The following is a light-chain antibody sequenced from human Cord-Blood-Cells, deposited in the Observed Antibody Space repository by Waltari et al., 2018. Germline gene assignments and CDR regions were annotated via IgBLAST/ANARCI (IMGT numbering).Light chain of an antibody. CDR3: CSYAGSSTYV. Sequence: QSALTQPASVSGSPGQSITISCTGTSSDVGSYNLVSWYQQHPGKAPKLMIYEVSKRPSGVSKRVSGSKSGNTAALTISVLQAEDEADYYCCSYAGSSTYVFGTGTKVTVL. CDR1: SSDVGSYNL. CDR2: EVS. J-gene: IGLJ1*01. V-gene: IGLV2-23*02.